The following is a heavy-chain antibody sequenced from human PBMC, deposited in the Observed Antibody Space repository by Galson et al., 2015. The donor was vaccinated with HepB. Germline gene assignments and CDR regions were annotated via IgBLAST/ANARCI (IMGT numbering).Heavy chain of an antibody. CDR1: GFSFNTFG. Sequence: SLRLSCAASGFSFNTFGMHWVRQTPAEGLEWVSVIWFDGSRKYYEDSVKGRFSISRDDSKNTLYLQMTSLRVEDTGVYYCARDPPTTTRFGGITLSWYFDLWGRGTPVSVSS. V-gene: IGHV3-33*01. J-gene: IGHJ2*01. D-gene: IGHD3-3*01. CDR3: ARDPPTTTRFGGITLSWYFDL. CDR2: IWFDGSRK.